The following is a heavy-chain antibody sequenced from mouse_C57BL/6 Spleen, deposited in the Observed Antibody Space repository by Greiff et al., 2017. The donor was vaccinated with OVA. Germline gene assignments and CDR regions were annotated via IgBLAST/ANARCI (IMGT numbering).Heavy chain of an antibody. CDR1: GYAFTSYW. CDR3: ARTGSCYVWYFDV. D-gene: IGHD1-1*01. V-gene: IGHV1-80*01. CDR2: IYPGDGDT. J-gene: IGHJ1*03. Sequence: VQLHQSGAELVKPGASVKISCKASGYAFTSYWMNWVKQRPGKGLEWIGQIYPGDGDTKYNEKFKGKATLTADKSSSTAYMQLSSLTSEDSAVYFCARTGSCYVWYFDVWGTGTTVTVSS.